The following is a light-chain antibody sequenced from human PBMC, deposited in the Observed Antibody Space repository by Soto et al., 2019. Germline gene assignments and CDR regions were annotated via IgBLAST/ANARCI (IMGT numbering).Light chain of an antibody. CDR2: GAS. Sequence: EVVLTQSPGTLSLSPGDRATLSCRASQSVRSNYLAWYQQKPGQAPRLLIFGASSRATGIPDRFSGSGSGTVFSLSISRLEAEDFAVYYCQQYGDSPETFGPWTKVDIK. V-gene: IGKV3-20*01. CDR3: QQYGDSPET. CDR1: QSVRSNY. J-gene: IGKJ3*01.